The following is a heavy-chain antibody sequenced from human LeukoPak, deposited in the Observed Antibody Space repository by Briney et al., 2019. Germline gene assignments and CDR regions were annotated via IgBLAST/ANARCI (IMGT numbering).Heavy chain of an antibody. CDR1: GYTFTSYD. J-gene: IGHJ4*02. CDR2: INPNSGGT. V-gene: IGHV1-2*02. Sequence: GASVKVSCKASGYTFTSYDINWVRQATGQGLEWMGWINPNSGGTNYAQKFQGRVTLTRDTSITTAYMEVSRLKSDDTAVYYCARDGGHCSGGSCPALIDYWGQGTLVTVSS. D-gene: IGHD2-15*01. CDR3: ARDGGHCSGGSCPALIDY.